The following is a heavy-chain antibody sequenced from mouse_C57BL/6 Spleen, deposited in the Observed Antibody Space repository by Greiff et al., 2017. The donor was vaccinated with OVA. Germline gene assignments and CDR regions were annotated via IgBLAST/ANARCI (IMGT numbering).Heavy chain of an antibody. Sequence: VQLQQSGAELVRPGASVTLSRKASGYTFTDYEMHWVKQTPVHGLEWIGAIDPETGGTAYNQKFKGKAILTADKSSSTAYMELRSLTSEDSAVYYCTRNWEDYWGQGTTLTVSS. D-gene: IGHD4-1*01. CDR2: IDPETGGT. V-gene: IGHV1-15*01. CDR1: GYTFTDYE. J-gene: IGHJ2*01. CDR3: TRNWEDY.